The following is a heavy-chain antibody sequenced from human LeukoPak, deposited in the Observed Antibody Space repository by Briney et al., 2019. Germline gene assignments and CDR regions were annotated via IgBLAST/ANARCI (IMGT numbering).Heavy chain of an antibody. CDR2: IYYSGST. CDR1: GGSINSSSHY. CDR3: ARAGAAADY. Sequence: SETLSLTCTVSGGSINSSSHYWGWVRQPPGKGLDWIGNIYYSGSTNYNPSLKSRVTISVDTSKNQFSLKLSSVTAADTAVYYCARAGAAADYWGQGTLVTVSS. V-gene: IGHV4-39*07. J-gene: IGHJ4*02. D-gene: IGHD6-13*01.